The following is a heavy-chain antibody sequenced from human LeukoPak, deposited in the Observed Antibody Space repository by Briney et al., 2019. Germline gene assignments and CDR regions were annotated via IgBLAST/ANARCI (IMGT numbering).Heavy chain of an antibody. CDR2: ISPSGGEI. CDR1: GFTFSTFA. D-gene: IGHD2-8*02. J-gene: IGHJ4*02. Sequence: GGSLRLSCAASGFTFSTFAMVWVRQPPGKGLEWVSSISPSGGEIHYADSVRDRFTISRDNSKSTLSLQMNSLRAEDTAIYYCATYRQVLLPFESWGQGTLVTVSS. CDR3: ATYRQVLLPFES. V-gene: IGHV3-23*01.